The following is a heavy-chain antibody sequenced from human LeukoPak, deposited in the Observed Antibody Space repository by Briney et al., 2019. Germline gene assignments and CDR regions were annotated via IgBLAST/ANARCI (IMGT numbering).Heavy chain of an antibody. J-gene: IGHJ4*02. CDR1: GFVVSNFD. V-gene: IGHV3-30*03. CDR3: ARLKRPNYFDY. CDR2: STE. D-gene: IGHD6-25*01. Sequence: PGGSLRLSCAAAGFVVSNFDMNWVRQAPGKGLEWLGSTEYDADSVKGRFTISRDNSKNTLYLQMDSLTPDDTAVYYCARLKRPNYFDYWAQGTLVIVSS.